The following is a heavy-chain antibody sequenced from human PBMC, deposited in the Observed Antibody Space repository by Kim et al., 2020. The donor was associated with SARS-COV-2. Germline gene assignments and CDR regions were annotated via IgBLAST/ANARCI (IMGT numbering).Heavy chain of an antibody. J-gene: IGHJ4*02. Sequence: GGSLRLSCTASGFTFSNSGMAWVRQAPGKGKEWVSAIGVGGSTFYPDSVRGRFIISRDNSENTLYLQMNGLRAEDTAIYYCAKERVGSGWGSYHEYWGQGTLNTVS. CDR1: GFTFSNSG. CDR2: IGVGGST. CDR3: AKERVGSGWGSYHEY. D-gene: IGHD6-25*01. V-gene: IGHV3-23*01.